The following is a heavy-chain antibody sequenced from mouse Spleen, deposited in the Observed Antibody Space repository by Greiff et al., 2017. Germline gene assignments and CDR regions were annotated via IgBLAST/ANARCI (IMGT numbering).Heavy chain of an antibody. V-gene: IGHV7-1*01. J-gene: IGHJ2*01. Sequence: EVKVVESGGGLVQSGRSLRLSCATSGFTFSDFYMEWVRQAPGKGLEWIAASRNKANDYTTEYSASVKGRFIVSRDTSQSILYLQMNALRAEDTAIYYCARDLYYFDYWGQGTTLTVSS. CDR2: SRNKANDYTT. CDR3: ARDLYYFDY. CDR1: GFTFSDFY.